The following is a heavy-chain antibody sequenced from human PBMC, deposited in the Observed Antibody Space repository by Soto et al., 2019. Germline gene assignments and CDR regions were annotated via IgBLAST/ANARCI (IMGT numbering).Heavy chain of an antibody. D-gene: IGHD3-10*02. J-gene: IGHJ6*03. V-gene: IGHV4-31*03. Sequence: QVQLQESGPGLVKPSQTLSLTCTVSGGSISSGGYYWSWIRQHPGKGLEWIGYIDYSGSTYYNPSLKSRVTFSVDPSKNQCSLTLSSVNAADKAVYYCARAVRGQKNRYYYYYMDVWGKGTTVTVSS. CDR3: ARAVRGQKNRYYYYYMDV. CDR2: IDYSGST. CDR1: GGSISSGGYY.